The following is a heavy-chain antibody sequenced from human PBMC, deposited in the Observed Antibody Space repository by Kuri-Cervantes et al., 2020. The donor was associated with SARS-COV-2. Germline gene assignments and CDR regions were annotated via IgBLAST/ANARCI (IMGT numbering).Heavy chain of an antibody. CDR3: ARADGSYAFDI. J-gene: IGHJ3*02. V-gene: IGHV3-30*03. CDR2: ISYDGSNK. D-gene: IGHD6-25*01. Sequence: LSLTCAASGFTFSNAWMNWVRQAPGKGLEWVAVISYDGSNKYYADSVKGRFTISRDNSKNTLYLQMNSLRAEDTAVYYCARADGSYAFDIWGQGTMVTVSS. CDR1: GFTFSNAW.